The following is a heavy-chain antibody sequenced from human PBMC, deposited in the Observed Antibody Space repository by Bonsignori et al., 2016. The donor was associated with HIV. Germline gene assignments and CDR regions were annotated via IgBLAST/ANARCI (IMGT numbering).Heavy chain of an antibody. V-gene: IGHV6-1*01. Sequence: WIRQSPSRGLEWLGRTYYRSKWYNGYAVSVKSRITISPDTSKNQFSLQLNSVTPEDTAVYYCARGKFGDRHYFDYWGQGTLVTVSS. J-gene: IGHJ4*02. D-gene: IGHD3-16*01. CDR3: ARGKFGDRHYFDY. CDR2: TYYRSKWYN.